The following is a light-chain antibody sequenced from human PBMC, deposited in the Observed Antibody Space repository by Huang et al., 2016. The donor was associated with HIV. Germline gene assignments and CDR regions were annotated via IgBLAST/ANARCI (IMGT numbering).Light chain of an antibody. Sequence: EIVLTQSPATLSLSPGERATLSCRASQSVSSYLALYQQKPGQAPRLLIYDASNRATVIPARFSGSGSGTYFTLTISSLEPEDFAVYYCQQRSNWPRMYTFGQGTKLEIK. CDR1: QSVSSY. CDR3: QQRSNWPRMYT. CDR2: DAS. V-gene: IGKV3-11*01. J-gene: IGKJ2*01.